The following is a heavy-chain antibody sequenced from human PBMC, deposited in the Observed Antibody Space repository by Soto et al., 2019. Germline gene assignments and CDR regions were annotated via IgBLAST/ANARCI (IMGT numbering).Heavy chain of an antibody. V-gene: IGHV4-39*01. CDR2: IYYSGST. J-gene: IGHJ4*02. D-gene: IGHD3-10*01. CDR1: GGSISSSSYY. CDR3: AVTYYYGSGSYWVFDD. Sequence: ETLSLTCTVSGGSISSSSYYLGWIRQPPGKGLEWIGTIYYSGSTYYNPSLKSRVTISVDTSKNQFSLKLSSVTAADTAVYYCAVTYYYGSGSYWVFDDWGQGTRV.